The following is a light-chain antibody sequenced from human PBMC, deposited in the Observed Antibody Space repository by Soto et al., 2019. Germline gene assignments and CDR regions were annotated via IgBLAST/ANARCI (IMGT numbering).Light chain of an antibody. V-gene: IGLV2-14*01. CDR1: SSDVGGYDY. Sequence: QSVLTQPASVSGSPGQSITISCTGTSSDVGGYDYVSWYQQHPGRAPQLMIYDVSHRPSGVSNRFSGSKSGNTASLTISGRQAEDEADYYCCSYTTSSSLVFGGGTKLTVL. J-gene: IGLJ3*02. CDR3: CSYTTSSSLV. CDR2: DVS.